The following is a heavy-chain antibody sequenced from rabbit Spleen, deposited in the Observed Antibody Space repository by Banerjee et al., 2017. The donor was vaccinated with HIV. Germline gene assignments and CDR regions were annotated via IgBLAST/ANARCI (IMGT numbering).Heavy chain of an antibody. Sequence: QEHLKESGGGLVQPGGSLKLSCTASGFTLSSYYMNWVRQAPGKGLEWIGYIDPVFGITYYANWVNGRFSISKTSSTTVTLQMTSLTAADTATYFCARDAGTSFSTYGMDLWGPGTLVTVS. CDR2: IDPVFGIT. J-gene: IGHJ6*01. V-gene: IGHV1S45*01. CDR1: GFTLSSYYM. D-gene: IGHD8-1*01. CDR3: ARDAGTSFSTYGMDL.